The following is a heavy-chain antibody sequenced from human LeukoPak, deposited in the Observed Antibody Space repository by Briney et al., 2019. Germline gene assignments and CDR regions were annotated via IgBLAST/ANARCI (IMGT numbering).Heavy chain of an antibody. CDR3: ARGPSFWSGYFDY. Sequence: SETLSLTCAVYGGSFSGYYWSWIRQPPGKGLEWMGEINHSGSTNYNPSLKSRVTISVDTSKNQFSLKLSSVTAADTAVYYCARGPSFWSGYFDYWGQGTLVTVSS. D-gene: IGHD3-3*01. CDR1: GGSFSGYY. V-gene: IGHV4-34*01. J-gene: IGHJ4*02. CDR2: INHSGST.